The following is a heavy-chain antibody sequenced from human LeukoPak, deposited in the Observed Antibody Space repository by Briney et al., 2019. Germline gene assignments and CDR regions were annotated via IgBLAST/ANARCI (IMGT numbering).Heavy chain of an antibody. V-gene: IGHV3-64*01. D-gene: IGHD3-16*02. CDR2: ISSNGGST. CDR3: ARDDYDYVWGSYRSFAFDI. Sequence: GGSLRLSCAASGFTFSSYAMHWVRQAPGKGLEYVSAISSNGGSTYYANSVKGRFTISRDNSKNTLSFQMGSLRAEDMAVYYCARDDYDYVWGSYRSFAFDIWGQGTMVTVSS. CDR1: GFTFSSYA. J-gene: IGHJ3*02.